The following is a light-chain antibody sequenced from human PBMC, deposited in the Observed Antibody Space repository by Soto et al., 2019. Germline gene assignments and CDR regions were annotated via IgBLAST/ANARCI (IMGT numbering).Light chain of an antibody. V-gene: IGKV3-20*01. J-gene: IGKJ3*01. CDR2: GAS. Sequence: EIVLTQSPGTLSLSPGERATLSCRASQSVSSNYLAWYQQKPGQAPRLLIYGASTRAAGIPDRFSGSGSGTDFTLTSSRLEPDDFAVYYCQQFGSSSFTFGPGTKVHIK. CDR1: QSVSSNY. CDR3: QQFGSSSFT.